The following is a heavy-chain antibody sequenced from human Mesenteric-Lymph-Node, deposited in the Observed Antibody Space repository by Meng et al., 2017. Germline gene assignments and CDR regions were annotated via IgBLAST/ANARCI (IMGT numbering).Heavy chain of an antibody. CDR1: GGSISSYY. CDR2: IYYSGST. Sequence: GSLRLSCTVSGGSISSYYWSWIRQPPGKGLEWIGYIYYSGSTNYNPSLKSRVTISVDTSKNQFSLKLSSVTAADTAVYYCARGDYDILTGPTGYFDYWGQGTLVTVSS. J-gene: IGHJ4*02. V-gene: IGHV4-59*01. D-gene: IGHD3-9*01. CDR3: ARGDYDILTGPTGYFDY.